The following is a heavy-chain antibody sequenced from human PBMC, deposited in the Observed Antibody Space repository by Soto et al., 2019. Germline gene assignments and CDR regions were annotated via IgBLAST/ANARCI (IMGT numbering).Heavy chain of an antibody. CDR1: GFTFSNYE. J-gene: IGHJ6*02. Sequence: QPWGSLRLSCGASGFTFSNYEMNWFRQAPGKGLEWVSYITSSGSTMYYADSVKGRFTISRDNAKNSLYLQMNSLRAEDSAVYYCAIDWCSSINLYDVYYYGMYVWGQVTTVTLSS. CDR2: ITSSGSTM. CDR3: AIDWCSSINLYDVYYYGMYV. V-gene: IGHV3-48*03. D-gene: IGHD2-2*01.